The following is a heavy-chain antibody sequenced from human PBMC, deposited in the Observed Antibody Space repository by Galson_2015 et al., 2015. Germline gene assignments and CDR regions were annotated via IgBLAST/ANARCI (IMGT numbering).Heavy chain of an antibody. Sequence: SLRLSCAASGFTFITYAMTWVRQAPGKGLEWVSTIGSGGINTFYADSVQGRFTISRDNSKNMLYLQMSSLGAEDTAVYFCAKGVGLTTKKCFDYWGQGTLVTVSS. CDR1: GFTFITYA. CDR3: AKGVGLTTKKCFDY. J-gene: IGHJ4*01. D-gene: IGHD1-14*01. V-gene: IGHV3-23*01. CDR2: IGSGGINT.